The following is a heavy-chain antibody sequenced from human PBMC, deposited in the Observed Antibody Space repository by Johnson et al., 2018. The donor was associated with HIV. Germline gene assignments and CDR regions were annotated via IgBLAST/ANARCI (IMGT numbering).Heavy chain of an antibody. CDR1: GFTFSSYA. CDR2: ISYEGSNK. J-gene: IGHJ3*02. D-gene: IGHD6-19*01. Sequence: QVQLVESGGGVVQPGRSLRLSCAASGFTFSSYAMHWVRQAPGKGLEWVAVISYEGSNKYYADSVKGRVTISRDNSKNTLYLQMNSLRAEDTAVYYCARELGSGWGVTADAFDIWGQGTMVTVSS. V-gene: IGHV3-30*04. CDR3: ARELGSGWGVTADAFDI.